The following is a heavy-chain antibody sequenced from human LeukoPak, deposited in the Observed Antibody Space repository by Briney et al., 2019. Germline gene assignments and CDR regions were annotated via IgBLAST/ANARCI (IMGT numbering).Heavy chain of an antibody. D-gene: IGHD3-9*01. CDR1: GFSLRTRGVG. CDR3: AHRLADYILTGFAY. J-gene: IGHJ4*02. Sequence: SGPTLVKPTQTLTLTCTFSGFSLRTRGVGVGWFRQPPGKALEWLSLTYWNADKRYSPSHKRRLTITKANSQSQVVLTVTNMDPRDTSTYYCAHRLADYILTGFAYWGQGALVTVSS. V-gene: IGHV2-5*01. CDR2: TYWNADK.